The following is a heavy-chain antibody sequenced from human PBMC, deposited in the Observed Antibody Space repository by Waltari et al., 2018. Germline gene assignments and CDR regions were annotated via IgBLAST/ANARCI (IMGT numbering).Heavy chain of an antibody. D-gene: IGHD1-26*01. V-gene: IGHV4-4*07. Sequence: QVQLQESGPGLVKPSETLSLTCTVSGGSVSSSYWSWIRQPAGKGLEGIGRFQNTGVSNYNPSLKSRVTMSVDTSKNQFSLKLSSVTAADTAVYYRARLYSGSYYYYYGMDVWGQGTTVTVSS. CDR3: ARLYSGSYYYYYGMDV. CDR2: FQNTGVS. J-gene: IGHJ6*02. CDR1: GGSVSSSY.